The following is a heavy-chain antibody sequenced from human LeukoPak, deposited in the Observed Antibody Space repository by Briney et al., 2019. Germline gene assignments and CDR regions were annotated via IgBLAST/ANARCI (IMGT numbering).Heavy chain of an antibody. CDR2: ISWNSGSI. D-gene: IGHD3-3*01. CDR1: GFTFDDYA. CDR3: AKGGLIDLEWLLSDYYMDV. V-gene: IGHV3-9*01. Sequence: GRSLRLSCAASGFTFDDYAMHWVRQAPGKGLEWVSGISWNSGSIGYADSVKGRFTTSRDNAKNSLYLQMNSLRAEDTALYYCAKGGLIDLEWLLSDYYMDVWGKGTTVTVSS. J-gene: IGHJ6*03.